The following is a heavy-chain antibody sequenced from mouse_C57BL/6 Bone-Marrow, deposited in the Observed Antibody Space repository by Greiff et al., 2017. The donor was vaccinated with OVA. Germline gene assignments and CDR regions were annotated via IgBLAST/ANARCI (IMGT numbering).Heavy chain of an antibody. J-gene: IGHJ2*01. CDR2: IRSKSNNYAT. CDR3: VRGKEGDDGSPLDY. CDR1: GFSFNTYA. Sequence: DAGGGLVQPKGSLKLSCAASGFSFNTYAMNWVRQAPGKGLEWVARIRSKSNNYATYYADSVKDRFTISRDDSESMLYLQMNNLKTEDTAMYYCVRGKEGDDGSPLDYWGQGTTLTVSS. V-gene: IGHV10-1*01. D-gene: IGHD2-3*01.